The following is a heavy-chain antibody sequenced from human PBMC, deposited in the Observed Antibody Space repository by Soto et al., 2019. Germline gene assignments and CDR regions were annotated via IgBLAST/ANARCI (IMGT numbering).Heavy chain of an antibody. J-gene: IGHJ6*02. D-gene: IGHD3-3*01. CDR3: ARERVTVFDRDDMDV. CDR2: ISAYNGDT. V-gene: IGHV1-18*01. CDR1: GYSFASYG. Sequence: QVQLVQSGAEVKKPGASVKVSCKASGYSFASYGIGWVRQAPGQGLEWMGWISAYNGDTKYAQKLQRRVTMTTDTPTNTAYIELRSLTSDDTAVYYCARERVTVFDRDDMDVWGQGTTVTVSS.